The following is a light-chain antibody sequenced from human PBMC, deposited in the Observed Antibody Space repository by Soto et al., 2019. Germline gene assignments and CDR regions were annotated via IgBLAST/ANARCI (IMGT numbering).Light chain of an antibody. CDR1: QNINTY. Sequence: DIQLTQSPSSLSAPVGDRVTITCRSSQNINTYLNWYQQRPGEPPKLLIYHASSLKSGVPSRFSGSASGTAFTLTISSLQPEDFGTYYCQQSSRMPPFGGGTKLDIK. CDR2: HAS. V-gene: IGKV1-39*01. CDR3: QQSSRMPP. J-gene: IGKJ4*01.